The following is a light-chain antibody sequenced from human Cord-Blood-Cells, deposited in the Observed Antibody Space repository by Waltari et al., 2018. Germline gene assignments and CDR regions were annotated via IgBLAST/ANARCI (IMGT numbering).Light chain of an antibody. V-gene: IGLV1-40*01. Sequence: QSVLTQPPSVSGAPGPRVTISCPGSSSNIGAGYDVHRDPQLPGTAPKLLIYGNSNRPSRVPAGFSGSRSGTSASLPITGLQAEDEADYYCQSYDSSLSGYVFGTGTKVTVL. CDR2: GNS. J-gene: IGLJ1*01. CDR3: QSYDSSLSGYV. CDR1: SSNIGAGYD.